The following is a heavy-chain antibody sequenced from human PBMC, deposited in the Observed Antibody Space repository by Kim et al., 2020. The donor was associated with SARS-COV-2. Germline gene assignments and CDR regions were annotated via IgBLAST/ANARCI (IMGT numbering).Heavy chain of an antibody. CDR2: IDWDDDK. CDR3: ARLAGYSSSWPHFDY. V-gene: IGHV2-70*01. J-gene: IGHJ4*02. CDR1: GFSLSTSGMC. Sequence: SGPTLVNPTQTLTLTCTFSGFSLSTSGMCVSWIRQPPGKALEWLALIDWDDDKYYSTSLKTRLTISKDTSKNQVVLTMTNMDPVDTATYYCARLAGYSSSWPHFDYWGQGTLVTVSS. D-gene: IGHD6-13*01.